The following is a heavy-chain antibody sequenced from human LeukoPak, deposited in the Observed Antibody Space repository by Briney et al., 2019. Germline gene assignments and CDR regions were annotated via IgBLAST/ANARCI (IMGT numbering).Heavy chain of an antibody. V-gene: IGHV3-7*03. J-gene: IGHJ4*02. CDR1: GFNFSRYW. Sequence: GGSLRLSCAASGFNFSRYWMSWVRQAPGKGLEGVANIKQDGSEKNYVDSVKGRFTISRDNAKNSLYLQMNSLRAEDTAVYYCARTYYDFWSGSRNIYYFDYWGQGTLVTVSS. CDR2: IKQDGSEK. CDR3: ARTYYDFWSGSRNIYYFDY. D-gene: IGHD3-3*01.